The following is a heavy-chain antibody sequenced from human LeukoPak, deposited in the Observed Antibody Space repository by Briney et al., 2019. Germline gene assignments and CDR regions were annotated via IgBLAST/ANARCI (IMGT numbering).Heavy chain of an antibody. Sequence: GASVKVSCKASGYAFTGYYMHWVRQAPGQGLEWMGWINPNSGGTNYAQKFQGRVTMTRDTSISTAYMELNRLRSDDTAVYYCARSVIVGVELVDYWGQGTLVTVSS. CDR2: INPNSGGT. J-gene: IGHJ4*02. V-gene: IGHV1-2*02. CDR3: ARSVIVGVELVDY. CDR1: GYAFTGYY. D-gene: IGHD1-26*01.